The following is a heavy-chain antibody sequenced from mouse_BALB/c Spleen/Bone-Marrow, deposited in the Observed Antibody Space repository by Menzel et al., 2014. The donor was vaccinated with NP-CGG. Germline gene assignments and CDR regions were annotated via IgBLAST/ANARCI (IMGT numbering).Heavy chain of an antibody. CDR3: ARGGVRGKDYFDY. CDR2: ILPGSGST. Sequence: QVQLQQSGAELMKPGASVKISCKATGYTFSSYWIEWVKQRPGHGLEWIGEILPGSGSTNYNEKFKGKATLTADTSSNTAYMQLSSLTSEDSAVYYCARGGVRGKDYFDYWGQGTTPTVSS. J-gene: IGHJ2*01. D-gene: IGHD2-14*01. V-gene: IGHV1-9*01. CDR1: GYTFSSYW.